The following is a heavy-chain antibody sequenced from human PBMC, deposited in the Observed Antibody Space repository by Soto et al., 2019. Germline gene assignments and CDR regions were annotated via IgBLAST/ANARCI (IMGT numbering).Heavy chain of an antibody. CDR1: GGSIGSRSYY. Sequence: PSETLSLTCTVPGGSIGSRSYYWGWIRQPPGKGLEWIGSIYSSGSTYYNASLKSRVTISVDTSKNQFSLNLNSVTATDTAVYYCARHDWDSSSLFDDWGQGTLVTVSS. CDR2: IYSSGST. CDR3: ARHDWDSSSLFDD. D-gene: IGHD6-6*01. V-gene: IGHV4-39*01. J-gene: IGHJ4*02.